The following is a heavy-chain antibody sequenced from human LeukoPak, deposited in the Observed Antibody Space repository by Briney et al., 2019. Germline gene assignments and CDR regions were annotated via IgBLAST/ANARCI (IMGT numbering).Heavy chain of an antibody. D-gene: IGHD6-13*01. CDR1: GFTFSSYA. J-gene: IGHJ5*02. CDR2: ISGSGGST. CDR3: AKVGGKIAGAGNWFDP. V-gene: IGHV3-23*01. Sequence: GGSLGLSCAASGFTFSSYAMSWVRQAPGKGLEWVSAISGSGGSTYYADSVKGRFTISRDNSKNTLYLQMNSLRAEDTAVYYCAKVGGKIAGAGNWFDPWGQGTLVTVSS.